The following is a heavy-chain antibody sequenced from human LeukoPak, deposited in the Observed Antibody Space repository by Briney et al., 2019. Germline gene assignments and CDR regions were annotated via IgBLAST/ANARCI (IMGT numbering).Heavy chain of an antibody. D-gene: IGHD3-3*01. CDR3: ARGLGADFWSGYSFVSWFDP. V-gene: IGHV4-34*01. J-gene: IGHJ5*02. CDR1: GGSFSGYY. Sequence: SETLSLTCAVYGGSFSGYYWSWIRQPPGKGLEWIGEINHSGSTNYNPSLKSRVTISVDTSKNQFSLELSSVTAADTAVYYCARGLGADFWSGYSFVSWFDPWGQGTLVTVSS. CDR2: INHSGST.